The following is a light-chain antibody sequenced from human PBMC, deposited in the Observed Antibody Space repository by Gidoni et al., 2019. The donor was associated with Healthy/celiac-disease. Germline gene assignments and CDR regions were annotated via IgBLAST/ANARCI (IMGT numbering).Light chain of an antibody. V-gene: IGKV1-33*01. CDR1: QDISNY. CDR3: QQYDNLPYT. Sequence: DIQMTQSPSSLSASVGDRVTITCQASQDISNYLNWYQQKPGKAPKLLNYDASNLETGVPSRFSGSGSGTDFTFTISSLQHEDIATYYCQQYDNLPYTFXQXTKLEIK. CDR2: DAS. J-gene: IGKJ2*01.